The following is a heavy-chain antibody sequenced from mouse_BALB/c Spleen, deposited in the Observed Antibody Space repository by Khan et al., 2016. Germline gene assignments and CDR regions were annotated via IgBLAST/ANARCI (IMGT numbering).Heavy chain of an antibody. CDR3: ARCAYYGNYLFAY. J-gene: IGHJ3*01. D-gene: IGHD2-1*01. CDR2: INPRTGYT. V-gene: IGHV1-7*01. Sequence: QVQLQQSGAELAKPGASVKMSCKASGYTFTSYWMHWVTQRPGQGLEWIGYINPRTGYTEYNKKFKDKAPLTADKSSSTAYMQLSSLTSEDSAVHYCARCAYYGNYLFAYWGQGTLVTVSA. CDR1: GYTFTSYW.